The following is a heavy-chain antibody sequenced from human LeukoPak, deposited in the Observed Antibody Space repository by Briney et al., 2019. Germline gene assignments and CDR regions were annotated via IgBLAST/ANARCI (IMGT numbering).Heavy chain of an antibody. CDR2: IYYSGST. V-gene: IGHV4-39*01. CDR3: ARASGSYGPYYYYYMDV. D-gene: IGHD1-26*01. CDR1: GGSISSSSYY. Sequence: SETLSLTCTASGGSISSSSYYWGWIRQPPGKGLEWIGSIYYSGSTYYNPSLKSRVTISVDTSKNQFSLKLSSVTAADTAVYYCARASGSYGPYYYYYMDVWGKGTTVTVSS. J-gene: IGHJ6*03.